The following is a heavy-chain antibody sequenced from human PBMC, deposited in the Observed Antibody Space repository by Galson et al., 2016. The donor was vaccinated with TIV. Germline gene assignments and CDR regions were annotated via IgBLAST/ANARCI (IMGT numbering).Heavy chain of an antibody. D-gene: IGHD3-3*01. CDR3: AKEENSGYYPNDAFDF. V-gene: IGHV3-30*18. CDR2: IAYDGSYK. CDR1: GFTFSSYN. Sequence: SLRLSCAASGFTFSSYNMHWVRQAPGKGLEWVALIAYDGSYKNYTGSVKGRFTVSRDNSQATLDLQMNSLGAEDTALYYCAKEENSGYYPNDAFDFWGQGTMVTVS. J-gene: IGHJ3*01.